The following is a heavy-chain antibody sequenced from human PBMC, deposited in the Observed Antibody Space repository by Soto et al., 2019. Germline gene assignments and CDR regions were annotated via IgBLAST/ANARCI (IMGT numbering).Heavy chain of an antibody. CDR3: ARHGSTLETAMVSQYFYGMDV. D-gene: IGHD5-18*01. J-gene: IGHJ6*02. Sequence: QVQLVQSGAEVKKPGSSVKVSCKSSGDTFISYAISWVRQAPGQGLEWMGGVVPMFGIPNYAQKFQGRVTIIADESTSTASLELSSLTTEDTAVYYCARHGSTLETAMVSQYFYGMDVWGQGPTVTVSS. CDR1: GDTFISYA. V-gene: IGHV1-69*12. CDR2: VVPMFGIP.